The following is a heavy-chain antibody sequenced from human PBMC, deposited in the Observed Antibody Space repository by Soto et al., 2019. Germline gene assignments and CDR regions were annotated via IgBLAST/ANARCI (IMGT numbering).Heavy chain of an antibody. D-gene: IGHD6-25*01. Sequence: GGTLRLSCAGTVFRFSSSWKSWFRQAPGKGLEWVAHINQGGSQKYYVDSAKGRFTISRDNAKNSLYLEMSSLRAEDTAVYYCERLDSRAAYYYGLDAWGQGTTVTVSS. CDR3: ERLDSRAAYYYGLDA. CDR2: INQGGSQK. CDR1: VFRFSSSW. J-gene: IGHJ6*02. V-gene: IGHV3-7*01.